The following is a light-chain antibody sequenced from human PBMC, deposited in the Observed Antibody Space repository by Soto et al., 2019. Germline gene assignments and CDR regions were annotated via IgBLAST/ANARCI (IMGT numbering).Light chain of an antibody. CDR1: QSVNSNF. CDR2: GVS. V-gene: IGKV3-20*01. CDR3: QQYGNSPRT. J-gene: IGKJ2*01. Sequence: EIVLTQSPGTLSLSPGERATLSCRASQSVNSNFFAWYQQRPGQSPRLLIYGVSTRATGIPDRFSGSGSGTDFTLTISRLEPEDFAIYYCQQYGNSPRTFGQGTQLEIK.